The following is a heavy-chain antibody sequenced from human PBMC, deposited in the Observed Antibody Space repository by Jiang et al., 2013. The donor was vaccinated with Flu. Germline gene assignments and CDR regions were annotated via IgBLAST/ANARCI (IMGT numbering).Heavy chain of an antibody. D-gene: IGHD2-2*02. Sequence: VQLLESGGGVAQPGGSLRLSCAASGFTFSVYGMHWVRQAPGKGLEWVAFIRYDGSDKYNTDSVKGRFTISRDNSKNTLYLQMNSLRAEDTAVYYCAKVSGGYCTINSCNNPPDYWAREPWSPSPQ. J-gene: IGHJ4*02. CDR2: IRYDGSDK. CDR1: GFTFSVYG. CDR3: AKVSGGYCTINSCNNPPDY. V-gene: IGHV3-30*02.